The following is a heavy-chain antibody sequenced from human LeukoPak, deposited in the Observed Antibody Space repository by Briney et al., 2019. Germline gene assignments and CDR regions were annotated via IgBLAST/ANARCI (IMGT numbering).Heavy chain of an antibody. V-gene: IGHV4-31*03. CDR3: ARGTYGSGSYYKDWFDP. Sequence: SETLSLTCTVSGGSISSGGYYWSWIRQHPGKGLGWIGYIYYSGSTYYNPSLKSRVTISVDTSKNQFSLKLSSVTAADTAVYYCARGTYGSGSYYKDWFDPWGQGTLVTVSS. CDR1: GGSISSGGYY. J-gene: IGHJ5*02. D-gene: IGHD3-10*01. CDR2: IYYSGST.